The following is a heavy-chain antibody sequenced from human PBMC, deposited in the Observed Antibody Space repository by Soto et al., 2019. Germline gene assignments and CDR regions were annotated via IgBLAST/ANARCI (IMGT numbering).Heavy chain of an antibody. J-gene: IGHJ4*02. CDR2: IYHSGST. CDR3: ARHLKAVAAAMAY. Sequence: SETLSLTCAVSGGSISSGGYSWSWIRQPPGKGLEWIGYIYHSGSTYYNPSLKSRVTISVDRSKNQFSLRLRSVTAADTAVYFCARHLKAVAAAMAYWGQGLPVTVSS. CDR1: GGSISSGGYS. D-gene: IGHD6-19*01. V-gene: IGHV4-30-2*01.